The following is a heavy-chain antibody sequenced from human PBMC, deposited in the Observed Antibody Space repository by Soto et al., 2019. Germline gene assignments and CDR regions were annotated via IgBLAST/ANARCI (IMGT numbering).Heavy chain of an antibody. Sequence: EVQLLESGGGLVQPGGSLRLSCAASGFTFNAYAMTWVRQAPGKGLEWVSAIGGSGGNRYYVASVKGRFTISRDNSKHTLDLQMSRLRVEDTAVYYCARVASDYINSVDHWGQGILVTVSS. CDR3: ARVASDYINSVDH. CDR2: IGGSGGNR. V-gene: IGHV3-23*01. J-gene: IGHJ4*02. CDR1: GFTFNAYA. D-gene: IGHD4-4*01.